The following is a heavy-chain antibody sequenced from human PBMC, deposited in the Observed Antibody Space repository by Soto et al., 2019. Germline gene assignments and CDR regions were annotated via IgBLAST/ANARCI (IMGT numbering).Heavy chain of an antibody. CDR3: ARDRHSYCGGYCSSLGAFDI. CDR1: GGTFSSYA. D-gene: IGHD2-21*02. V-gene: IGHV1-69*12. CDR2: IIPIFGTA. J-gene: IGHJ3*02. Sequence: QVQLVQSGAEVKKPGSSVKVSCKASGGTFSSYAISWVRQAPGQGLEWMGGIIPIFGTANYAQKFQGRVTITADESTSTAYMELSSLRSEDTAVYYCARDRHSYCGGYCSSLGAFDIWGQGTMVTVSS.